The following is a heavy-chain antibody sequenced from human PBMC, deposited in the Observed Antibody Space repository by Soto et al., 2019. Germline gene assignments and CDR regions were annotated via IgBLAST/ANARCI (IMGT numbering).Heavy chain of an antibody. D-gene: IGHD5-12*01. CDR1: GGSISSSTYN. CDR3: ARRGGATIMDY. CDR2: IHYSGST. Sequence: QLQLQESGPGLVKPSETLSLTCTVSGGSISSSTYNWDWIRQPPGKGLEWIGSIHYSGSTYYNPSLKSRVTISVDTSTNHFSLHLSFVTAADTAVYYCARRGGATIMDYWGQGTLVTVSS. V-gene: IGHV4-39*02. J-gene: IGHJ4*02.